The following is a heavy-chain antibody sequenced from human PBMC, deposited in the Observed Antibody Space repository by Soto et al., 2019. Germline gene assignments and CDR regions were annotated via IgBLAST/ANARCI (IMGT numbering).Heavy chain of an antibody. D-gene: IGHD2-2*01. J-gene: IGHJ5*02. Sequence: GGSLRLSCAASGFTFSDYYMSWIRQAPGKGLEWVSYISPGSNNIYYAESVKGRFSISRDNAKNSLYLEMNSLRVEDTAVYYCVRFGHLTSCSPTSCYVTWGQGTLVTVSS. CDR3: VRFGHLTSCSPTSCYVT. V-gene: IGHV3-11*01. CDR2: ISPGSNNI. CDR1: GFTFSDYY.